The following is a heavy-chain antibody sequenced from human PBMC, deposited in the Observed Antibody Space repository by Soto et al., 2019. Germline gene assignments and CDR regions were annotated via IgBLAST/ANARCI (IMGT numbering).Heavy chain of an antibody. CDR3: ARHGDYFGSGSYYYFDL. V-gene: IGHV4-59*08. D-gene: IGHD3-10*01. Sequence: QVQLQESGPGLVKPSETLSVTCTVSGGSITSYYWSWIRQPPGKGLEWIGYIYYSGSTNYNPSLNSRVTMSVDTSKNQLALDLGSVTATDTAVYYCARHGDYFGSGSYYYFDLWGRGTLGTVSS. J-gene: IGHJ2*01. CDR1: GGSITSYY. CDR2: IYYSGST.